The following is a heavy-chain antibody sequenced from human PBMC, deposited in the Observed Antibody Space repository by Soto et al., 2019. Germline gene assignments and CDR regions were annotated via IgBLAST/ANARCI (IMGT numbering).Heavy chain of an antibody. CDR2: VYYSGTP. D-gene: IGHD5-18*01. V-gene: IGHV4-39*01. CDR3: ARADTAMDPPCS. CDR1: GGSSRQSSYF. Sequence: PSETLSLTCAVSGGSSRQSSYFWGWIRQPPGKGLEWIASVYYSGTPYYSPSLKSRVTISIDTSKTQISLKLNSLTAADTAVYYCARADTAMDPPCSWGQGILVT. J-gene: IGHJ5*02.